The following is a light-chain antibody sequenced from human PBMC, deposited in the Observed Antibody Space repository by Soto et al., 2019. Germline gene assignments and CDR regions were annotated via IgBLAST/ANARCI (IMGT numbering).Light chain of an antibody. J-gene: IGLJ2*01. V-gene: IGLV2-14*01. CDR1: SSDVGGYNY. CDR3: SSYTTIGTVT. Sequence: QSALTQPASVSGSPGQSITISCTGTSSDVGGYNYVSWYQQHPGKAPKLMIFEVSNRPSGVSNRFSGSRSGNTASLTISGLQAEDEADYYCSSYTTIGTVTFGGGTKVTVL. CDR2: EVS.